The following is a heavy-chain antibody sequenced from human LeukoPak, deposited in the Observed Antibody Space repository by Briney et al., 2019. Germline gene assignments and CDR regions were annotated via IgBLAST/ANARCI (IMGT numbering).Heavy chain of an antibody. V-gene: IGHV4-59*01. Sequence: SETLSLTCSVSGDSIGSYYWSWIRQPPGKGLEWIGYIYYTGSTNYNPSLKSRVTISVDTSKNQFSLKLSSVTAADTAVYYCARGEMATSFDYWGQGTLVTVSS. D-gene: IGHD5-24*01. CDR3: ARGEMATSFDY. J-gene: IGHJ4*02. CDR1: GDSIGSYY. CDR2: IYYTGST.